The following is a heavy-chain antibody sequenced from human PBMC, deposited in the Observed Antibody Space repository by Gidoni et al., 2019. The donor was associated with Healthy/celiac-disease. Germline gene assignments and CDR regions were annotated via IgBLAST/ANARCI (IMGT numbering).Heavy chain of an antibody. J-gene: IGHJ5*02. V-gene: IGHV4-39*01. Sequence: WIGSIYYSGSTYYNPSLKSRVTISVDTSKNQFSLKLSSVTAADTAVYYCARVPEIGYCSSTSCYTHWWFDPWGQGTLVTVSS. D-gene: IGHD2-2*02. CDR2: IYYSGST. CDR3: ARVPEIGYCSSTSCYTHWWFDP.